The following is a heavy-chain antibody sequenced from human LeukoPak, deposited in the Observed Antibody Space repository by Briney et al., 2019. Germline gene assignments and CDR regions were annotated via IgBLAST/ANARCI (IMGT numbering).Heavy chain of an antibody. CDR3: ARDSCSSTSCYASWFDP. V-gene: IGHV1-18*01. CDR2: ISAYNGNT. D-gene: IGHD2-2*01. Sequence: GASVKVSCKASGYTFTNYGISWVRRAPGQGLEWMGWISAYNGNTNYAQKLQGRVTMTTDTSTSTAYMELRSLRSDDTAVYYCARDSCSSTSCYASWFDPWGQGTLVTVSS. J-gene: IGHJ5*02. CDR1: GYTFTNYG.